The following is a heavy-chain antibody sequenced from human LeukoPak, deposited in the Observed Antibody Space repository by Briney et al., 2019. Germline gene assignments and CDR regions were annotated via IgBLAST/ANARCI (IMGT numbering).Heavy chain of an antibody. CDR1: GYTFTSYA. CDR2: INAGNGNT. Sequence: GASVKVSCKASGYTFTSYAMHWVRQAPGQRLEWMGWINAGNGNTKYSQKFQGRVTITRDTSASTAYMELSSLRSEDTAVYYCARDSSSWDLLTYKANHFDYWGQGTLVTVSS. V-gene: IGHV1-3*01. CDR3: ARDSSSWDLLTYKANHFDY. D-gene: IGHD6-13*01. J-gene: IGHJ4*02.